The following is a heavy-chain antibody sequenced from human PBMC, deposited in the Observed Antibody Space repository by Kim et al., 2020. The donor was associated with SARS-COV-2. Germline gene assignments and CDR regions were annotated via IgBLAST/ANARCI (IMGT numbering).Heavy chain of an antibody. J-gene: IGHJ3*02. V-gene: IGHV1-18*01. D-gene: IGHD3-16*02. Sequence: ASVKVSCKASGYTFTSYGISWVRQAPGQGLEWMGWISAYNGNTNYAQKLQGRVTMTTDTSTSTAYMELRSLRSDDTAVYYCARSYDYVWGSYRSGAFDIWGQGTMVTVSS. CDR2: ISAYNGNT. CDR3: ARSYDYVWGSYRSGAFDI. CDR1: GYTFTSYG.